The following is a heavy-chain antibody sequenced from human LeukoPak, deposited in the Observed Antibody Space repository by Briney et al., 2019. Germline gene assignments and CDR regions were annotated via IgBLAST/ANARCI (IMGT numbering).Heavy chain of an antibody. J-gene: IGHJ5*02. Sequence: PSETLSLTCSVSGGSISSGSYYWNWIRQSAGKGLEWIGRVYSSGSTNYNASLKSRVTIIVDTSRNQISLKLRSVTAADTAVYYCARSNKGLHYDDFWGSYRSNWFDPWGQGTLVTVSS. D-gene: IGHD3-16*02. CDR2: VYSSGST. V-gene: IGHV4-61*02. CDR1: GGSISSGSYY. CDR3: ARSNKGLHYDDFWGSYRSNWFDP.